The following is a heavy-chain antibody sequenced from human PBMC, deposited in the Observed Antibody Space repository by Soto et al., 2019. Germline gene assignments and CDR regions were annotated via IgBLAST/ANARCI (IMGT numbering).Heavy chain of an antibody. J-gene: IGHJ4*02. D-gene: IGHD3-22*01. V-gene: IGHV4-34*01. CDR1: GGSFSGYY. CDR2: INHGGSP. Sequence: LSLTCAVYGGSFSGYYWSWIRQPPGKGLEWIGEINHGGSPTYNPSLKSRVTISLDTSKNHFSLKLNSVTAADTSVYYCARGPEYYYGGSGYVDYWGQGTLVTVSS. CDR3: ARGPEYYYGGSGYVDY.